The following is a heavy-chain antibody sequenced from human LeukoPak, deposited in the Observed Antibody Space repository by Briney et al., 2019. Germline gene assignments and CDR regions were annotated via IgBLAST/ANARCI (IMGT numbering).Heavy chain of an antibody. CDR1: GFTVSSNY. CDR2: IYSGGST. CDR3: ARDLYSSGPFDY. D-gene: IGHD5-18*01. J-gene: IGHJ4*02. Sequence: GSLRLSCEGSGFTVSSNYMSWVRQAPGKGLEWVSVIYSGGSTNYADSVKGRFTISRDSSKNTLYLQMNSLRADDTAVYFCARDLYSSGPFDYWGQGTLVTVSS. V-gene: IGHV3-66*01.